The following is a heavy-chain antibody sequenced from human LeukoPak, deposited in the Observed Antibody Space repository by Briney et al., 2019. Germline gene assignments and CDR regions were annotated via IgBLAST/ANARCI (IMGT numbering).Heavy chain of an antibody. CDR1: GFTFSTYA. V-gene: IGHV3-23*01. CDR3: AKDGDSSGYHFDH. D-gene: IGHD3-22*01. CDR2: ISGGGGIT. J-gene: IGHJ4*02. Sequence: GGSLRLSCAASGFTFSTYAMNWVRQAPGKGLEWVSAISGGGGITSYRDSVKGRFSISRDNSENTLYLRMNSLRAEDTAVYYCAKDGDSSGYHFDHWGQGTLVTVSS.